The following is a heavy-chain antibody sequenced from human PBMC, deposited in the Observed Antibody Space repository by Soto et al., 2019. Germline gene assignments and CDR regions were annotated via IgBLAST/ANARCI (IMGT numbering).Heavy chain of an antibody. V-gene: IGHV3-23*01. CDR2: ISPNMGTT. Sequence: EVQLMESGGGLVQPGGSLRVSCAASGFSFSSHSMSWARQAPGKGLEWVSAISPNMGTTVFADSVKGRFTISRDNSKNTLFLQMDSLRADDTAIYYCAKHDLCISRLLDYWGQGTLVTVSS. CDR1: GFSFSSHS. J-gene: IGHJ4*02. D-gene: IGHD3-3*01. CDR3: AKHDLCISRLLDY.